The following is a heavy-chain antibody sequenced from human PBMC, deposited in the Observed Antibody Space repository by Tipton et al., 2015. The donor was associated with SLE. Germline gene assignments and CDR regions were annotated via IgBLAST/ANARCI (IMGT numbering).Heavy chain of an antibody. V-gene: IGHV4-34*01. D-gene: IGHD4-17*01. Sequence: TLSLTCAVYGGSFSGYYWSWIRQHPGKGLEWIGEINHSGSTNYNPSLKSRVTLSVDTSKNQFSLNLSSVTAADTAVYYCASLFYGDFAYYFDYWGQGTLVTVSA. CDR1: GGSFSGYY. CDR3: ASLFYGDFAYYFDY. J-gene: IGHJ4*02. CDR2: INHSGST.